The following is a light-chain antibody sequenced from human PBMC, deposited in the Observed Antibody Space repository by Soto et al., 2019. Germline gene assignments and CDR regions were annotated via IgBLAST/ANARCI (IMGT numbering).Light chain of an antibody. CDR3: QQSYSTPPT. CDR1: QDISTY. Sequence: IQMTQPPSSLSASVGDRLTITCRASQDISTYLNWYQQKPGKAPKLLISAASSLQSGVPSRFSGSGSGTDFTLTISSLQPEDFATYYCQQSYSTPPTFGQGTKVDIK. CDR2: AAS. J-gene: IGKJ1*01. V-gene: IGKV1-39*01.